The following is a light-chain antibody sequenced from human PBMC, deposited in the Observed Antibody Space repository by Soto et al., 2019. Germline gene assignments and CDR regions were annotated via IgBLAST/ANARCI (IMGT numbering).Light chain of an antibody. CDR3: QQLNTYPVT. J-gene: IGKJ4*01. CDR1: QDISTY. Sequence: IQMTQSPSSVSASVGDRVTISCEASQDISTYLNWYQQKPGKAPKLLIYDASNLETGVPSRFSGSGSGTEFTLTVSSLQPEDFATYYCQQLNTYPVTFGGGTKVDIK. V-gene: IGKV1-33*01. CDR2: DAS.